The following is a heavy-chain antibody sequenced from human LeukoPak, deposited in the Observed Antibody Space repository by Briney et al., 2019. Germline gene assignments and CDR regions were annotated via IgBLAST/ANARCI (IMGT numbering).Heavy chain of an antibody. V-gene: IGHV4-34*01. D-gene: IGHD6-19*01. CDR1: GGSFSTYY. J-gene: IGHJ4*02. CDR3: ARDHPSGIAVAAFDY. CDR2: INHSGST. Sequence: SETLSLTCAVYGGSFSTYYWSWIRQPPGQGLEWIGEINHSGSTNYNPSLKSRVTISVDTSQNQFSLKLSSVTAADTAVYYCARDHPSGIAVAAFDYWGQGTLVTVSS.